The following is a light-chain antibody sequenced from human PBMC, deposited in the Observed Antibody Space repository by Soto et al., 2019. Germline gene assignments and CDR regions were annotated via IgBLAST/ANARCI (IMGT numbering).Light chain of an antibody. Sequence: QSVLTLPASVSESPGQSITISCTGTSSDYVSWYQQHPGKAPKLLIYDVTNRPSGVSNRFSGSKSGNTASLTISGLQAEEEADYYCSSYMGSNPYVFGTGTKVTVL. CDR1: SSDY. J-gene: IGLJ1*01. CDR2: DVT. V-gene: IGLV2-14*03. CDR3: SSYMGSNPYV.